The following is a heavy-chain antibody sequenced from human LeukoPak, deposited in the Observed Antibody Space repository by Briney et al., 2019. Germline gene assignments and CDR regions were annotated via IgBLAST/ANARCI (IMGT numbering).Heavy chain of an antibody. D-gene: IGHD2-21*01. Sequence: GGSLRLSCAASGFTFSSYWMSWVRQAPGKGLEWVANIKQDGSEKYYVDSVKGRFTISRDNAKNSLYLQMNSLRAEDTAVYHCARGVVRAYCGGDCYPDWFDPWGQGTLVTVSS. CDR2: IKQDGSEK. J-gene: IGHJ5*02. V-gene: IGHV3-7*01. CDR1: GFTFSSYW. CDR3: ARGVVRAYCGGDCYPDWFDP.